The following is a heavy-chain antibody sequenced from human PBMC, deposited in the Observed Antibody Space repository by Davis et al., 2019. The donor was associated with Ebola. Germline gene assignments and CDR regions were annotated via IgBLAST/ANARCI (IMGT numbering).Heavy chain of an antibody. CDR3: AKDEGFTFDI. J-gene: IGHJ3*02. V-gene: IGHV3-30*02. CDR2: IRYDGSNK. CDR1: GFTFSSYG. Sequence: GESLKISCAASGFTFSSYGMHWVRQAPGKGLEWVAFIRYDGSNKYYADSVKGRFTISRDNSKNTLYLQMNSLRAEDTAVYYCAKDEGFTFDIWGQGTMVTVSS.